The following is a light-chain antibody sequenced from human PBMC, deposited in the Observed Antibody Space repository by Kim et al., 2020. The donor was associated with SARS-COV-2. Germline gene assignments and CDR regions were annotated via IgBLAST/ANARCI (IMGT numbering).Light chain of an antibody. J-gene: IGKJ5*01. CDR1: QSLRSNS. CDR3: QQYDVSVT. CDR2: GAS. V-gene: IGKV3-20*01. Sequence: EVVLTQSPGTLSLSPGERATLSCRASQSLRSNSFAWYQHQPGQAHRLLIYGASLRATGIPDRFSGSGSGTDFTLTISRLEPEDFAVYYCQQYDVSVTFVQGTRLEIK.